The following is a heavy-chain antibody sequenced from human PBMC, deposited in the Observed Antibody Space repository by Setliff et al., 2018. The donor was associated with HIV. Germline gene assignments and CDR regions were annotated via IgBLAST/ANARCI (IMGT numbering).Heavy chain of an antibody. V-gene: IGHV1-2*02. D-gene: IGHD2-21*02. CDR3: ARELGLAALHGPMDL. Sequence: ASVKVSCKASGYTFTGYYMHWVRQAPGQGLEWMGWLNSNSDGTFYAQKFQDRVIMTRDTSSSTAYMELSSLTSDDTAVYYCARELGLAALHGPMDLWGKGTTVTVS. CDR2: LNSNSDGT. J-gene: IGHJ6*03. CDR1: GYTFTGYY.